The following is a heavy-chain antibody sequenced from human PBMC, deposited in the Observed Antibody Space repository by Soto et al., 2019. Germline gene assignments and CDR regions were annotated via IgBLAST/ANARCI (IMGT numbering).Heavy chain of an antibody. D-gene: IGHD1-7*01. CDR2: INPNSGAT. CDR1: GYTFTDYF. J-gene: IGHJ5*02. CDR3: ARVMDDWNSVRFDP. V-gene: IGHV1-2*02. Sequence: QVQLVQSGAEVKKPGASVRVSCKTSGYTFTDYFMHWARQAPGQGLEWMGWINPNSGATNSAQTFQGRVTLTRDTSSATAYMELSGLRFDDTAVYFCARVMDDWNSVRFDPWGQGTLVTVSS.